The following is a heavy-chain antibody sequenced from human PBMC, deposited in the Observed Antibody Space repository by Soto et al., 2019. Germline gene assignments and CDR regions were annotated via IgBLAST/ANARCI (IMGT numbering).Heavy chain of an antibody. CDR3: AAVGTRLLHSPFDY. Sequence: QVQLLQSGAEVKKPGASVKVSCKVSGHTLTELSMHWVRQAPGRGLEWMGGFDPEDGETIFAQKFQGRITMTEDTSTDSTYMELTSLRSEATAVYYCAAVGTRLLHSPFDYWGQGALVTISS. V-gene: IGHV1-24*01. CDR2: FDPEDGET. J-gene: IGHJ4*02. D-gene: IGHD1-1*01. CDR1: GHTLTELS.